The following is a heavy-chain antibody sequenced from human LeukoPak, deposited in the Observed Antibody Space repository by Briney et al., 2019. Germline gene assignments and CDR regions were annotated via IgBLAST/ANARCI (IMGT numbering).Heavy chain of an antibody. V-gene: IGHV4-59*01. CDR2: IYYSGST. D-gene: IGHD6-13*01. CDR3: ATLGASADDAFDI. CDR1: GGSISSYY. J-gene: IGHJ3*02. Sequence: MPSETLSLTCTVSGGSISSYYWSWIRQPPGKGLEWIGYIYYSGSTNYNPSLKSRVTISVDTSKNQFSLKLSSVTAADTAVYYCATLGASADDAFDIWGQGTMVTVSS.